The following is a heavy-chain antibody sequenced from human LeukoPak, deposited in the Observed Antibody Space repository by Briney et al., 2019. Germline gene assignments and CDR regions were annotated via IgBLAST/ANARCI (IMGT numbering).Heavy chain of an antibody. J-gene: IGHJ4*02. CDR3: ARVSGYDILTGYFDY. D-gene: IGHD3-9*01. CDR1: GGSISSYY. CDR2: IYYSGST. V-gene: IGHV4-59*08. Sequence: SETLSLTCTVSGGSISSYYWSWIRQPPGKGLEWIGYIYYSGSTNYNPSLKSRVTISVDTSKNQFSLKLSSVTAADTAVYYCARVSGYDILTGYFDYWGQGTLVTVSS.